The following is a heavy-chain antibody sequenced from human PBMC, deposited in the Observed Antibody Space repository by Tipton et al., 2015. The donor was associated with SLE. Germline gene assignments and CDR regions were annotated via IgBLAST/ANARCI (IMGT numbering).Heavy chain of an antibody. D-gene: IGHD1-26*01. Sequence: GSLRLSCAASGFNFNSYAMSWVRQAPGEGLEWVSCIYRDGTTYYRDSVKGRFAISRDNSKNTLYLQMNSLRPEDTAVYYCAWSTRYDWELLRTLDIWGQGTMVTVSS. CDR1: GFNFNSYA. CDR3: AWSTRYDWELLRTLDI. V-gene: IGHV3-53*05. CDR2: IYRDGTT. J-gene: IGHJ3*02.